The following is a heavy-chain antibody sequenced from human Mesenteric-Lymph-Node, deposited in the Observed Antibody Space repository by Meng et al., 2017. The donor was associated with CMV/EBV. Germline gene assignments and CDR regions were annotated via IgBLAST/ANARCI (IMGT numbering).Heavy chain of an antibody. J-gene: IGHJ4*02. D-gene: IGHD1-1*01. CDR1: FAFSDYY. CDR2: ISSDVSPSGSTI. V-gene: IGHV3-11*04. CDR3: ATVAGNWYYFDS. Sequence: FAFSDYYMSWVRQAPGKGLGWISCISSDVSPSGSTIYYADSVRGRFTVSRDNAKNLLYLHMTSLRTEDTAVYYCATVAGNWYYFDSWGQGTLVTVSS.